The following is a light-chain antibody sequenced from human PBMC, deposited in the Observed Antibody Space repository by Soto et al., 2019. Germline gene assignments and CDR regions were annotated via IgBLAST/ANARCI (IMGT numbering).Light chain of an antibody. CDR1: QSVNSN. J-gene: IGKJ2*01. CDR3: QQYNNRPPDT. CDR2: GAS. Sequence: EIVMTQSPATLSVSPGERATLSCRASQSVNSNLAWYQQKPGQAPRLLIYGASTRAAGIPARFSGSGSGTEFSLIISSLQSEDFAVYYCQQYNNRPPDTFGQGTKLEIK. V-gene: IGKV3-15*01.